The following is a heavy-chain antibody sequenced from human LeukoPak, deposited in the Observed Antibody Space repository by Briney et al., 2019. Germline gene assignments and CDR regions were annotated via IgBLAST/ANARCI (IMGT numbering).Heavy chain of an antibody. CDR3: ARYDVWGSYRAFDY. J-gene: IGHJ4*02. CDR2: IYYSGST. V-gene: IGHV4-59*08. D-gene: IGHD3-16*02. CDR1: GGSISSYY. Sequence: SETLSLTCTVSGGSISSYYWTWIRQPPGKGLEWIGYIYYSGSTNYNPSLKSRVTISVDTSKNQFSLKLSSVTAADTAVYYCARYDVWGSYRAFDYWGQGTLVTVSS.